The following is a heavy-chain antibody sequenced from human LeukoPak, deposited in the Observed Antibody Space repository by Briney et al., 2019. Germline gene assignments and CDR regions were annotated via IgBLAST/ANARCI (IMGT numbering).Heavy chain of an antibody. V-gene: IGHV3-74*01. J-gene: IGHJ4*02. CDR1: GFTFSSYW. CDR3: ARDNGENYHTAFDY. CDR2: IHGDGRTT. Sequence: GGSLRLSCAASGFTFSSYWIHWVRQVPGKGLVWVSRIHGDGRTTTYADSVKGRFTISRDNAKNTLYLQMNSLRAEDTAVYYCARDNGENYHTAFDYWGQGTLGTVSS. D-gene: IGHD2-8*01.